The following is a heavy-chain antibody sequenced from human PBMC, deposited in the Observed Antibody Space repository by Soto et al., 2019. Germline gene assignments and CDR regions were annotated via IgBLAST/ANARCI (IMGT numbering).Heavy chain of an antibody. CDR2: IYYTGTT. CDR3: ARLTTSSGWSRFDA. D-gene: IGHD6-13*01. CDR1: GGSVSSSFLY. V-gene: IGHV4-61*01. J-gene: IGHJ4*02. Sequence: TLSLTCTVSGGSVSSSFLYWSWVRHPPGQRLEWNGYIYYTGTTNYNPSLASRVAMSVDTSKKQFTLNLRSLTAADTARYYCARLTTSSGWSRFDAWGQGMLVTVSS.